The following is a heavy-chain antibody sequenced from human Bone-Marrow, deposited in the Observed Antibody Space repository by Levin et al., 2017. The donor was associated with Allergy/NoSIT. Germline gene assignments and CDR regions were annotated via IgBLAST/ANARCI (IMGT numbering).Heavy chain of an antibody. CDR1: GGSFTTYT. CDR2: IIPILNIT. D-gene: IGHD6-19*01. Sequence: SVKVSCKASGGSFTTYTINWVRQAPGQGLEWMGRIIPILNITDYAQNFQDRLTITADKSTNTAYMELSSLRSGDTAMYYCARFSTAVASHYFDYWGQGTLITVSS. V-gene: IGHV1-69*02. J-gene: IGHJ4*02. CDR3: ARFSTAVASHYFDY.